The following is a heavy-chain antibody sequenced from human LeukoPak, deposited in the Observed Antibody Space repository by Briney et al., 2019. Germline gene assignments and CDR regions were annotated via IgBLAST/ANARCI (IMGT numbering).Heavy chain of an antibody. D-gene: IGHD3-3*01. Sequence: GGSLRLSCAASGFTFSSYAMHWVRQAPGKGLEWVAVIPYDGSNKNYVDSVKGRFTISRDNSKNTLYLQMNSLRAEDTAVYYCARVITIFGVVLTYGMDVWGQGTTVTVSS. CDR1: GFTFSSYA. V-gene: IGHV3-30-3*01. CDR3: ARVITIFGVVLTYGMDV. J-gene: IGHJ6*02. CDR2: IPYDGSNK.